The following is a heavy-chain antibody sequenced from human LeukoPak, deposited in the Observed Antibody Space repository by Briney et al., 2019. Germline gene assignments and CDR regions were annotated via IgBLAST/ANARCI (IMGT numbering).Heavy chain of an antibody. CDR1: GYTFTNYA. D-gene: IGHD3-22*01. J-gene: IGHJ4*02. V-gene: IGHV1-18*01. CDR2: ISVRKGNT. Sequence: ASVKVSCQISGYTFTNYAISWMRQAPGQGLEWMGWISVRKGNTSYTQKLQDRVTMTTDTSTSTAYMELRSLTSDDTAVYYCATGSGYYYDHWGQGTLVTVSS. CDR3: ATGSGYYYDH.